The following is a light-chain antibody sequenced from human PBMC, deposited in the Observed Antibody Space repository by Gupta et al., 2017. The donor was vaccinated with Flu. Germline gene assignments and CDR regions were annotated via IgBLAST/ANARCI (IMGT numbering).Light chain of an antibody. V-gene: IGLV3-21*02. CDR2: DDS. Sequence: VAPGQTARITCGGNNIGSKSVHWYQQRPGQAPALVVFDDSDRPSGIPERFSGSNSGNTATLTISRVEPGVEADYYCQVWDSGSDHHVVFGGGTKLTVL. J-gene: IGLJ2*01. CDR1: NIGSKS. CDR3: QVWDSGSDHHVV.